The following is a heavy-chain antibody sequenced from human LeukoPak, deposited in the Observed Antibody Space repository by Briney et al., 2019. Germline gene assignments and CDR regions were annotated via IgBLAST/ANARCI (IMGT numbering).Heavy chain of an antibody. CDR2: IIPLFGTT. V-gene: IGHV1-69*01. J-gene: IGHJ3*02. CDR1: GGTFGAFG. Sequence: SVKVSCKASGGTFGAFGINWVRQAPGQGLEWMGGIIPLFGTTDYAQKFQGRVTIIADESTNTAYMELSSLRSDDTAIYYCARGRVIHFGGIDVFDIWGQGTMVTVSS. D-gene: IGHD4/OR15-4a*01. CDR3: ARGRVIHFGGIDVFDI.